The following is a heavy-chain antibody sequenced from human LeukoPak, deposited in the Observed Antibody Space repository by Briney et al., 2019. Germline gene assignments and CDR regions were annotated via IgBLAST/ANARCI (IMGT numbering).Heavy chain of an antibody. CDR3: ARIRYDFWNHFNWFDP. CDR1: GASISSDDYY. D-gene: IGHD3-3*01. J-gene: IGHJ5*02. V-gene: IGHV4-39*07. Sequence: SETLSLTCTVSGASISSDDYYWGWIRQPPGKGLEWIGSIYYSGSTYYNPSLKSRVTISVDTSKNQFSLKLSSVTAADTAVYYCARIRYDFWNHFNWFDPWGQGTLVTVSS. CDR2: IYYSGST.